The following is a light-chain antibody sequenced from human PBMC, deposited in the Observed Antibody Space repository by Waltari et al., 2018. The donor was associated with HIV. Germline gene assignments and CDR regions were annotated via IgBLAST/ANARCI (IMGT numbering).Light chain of an antibody. J-gene: IGLJ1*01. V-gene: IGLV2-14*01. CDR3: SSYTSSITPLV. Sequence: QSALTQPASVSGSPGQSITISCTGTSSDVGGYNYISWYQQQPGKAPKLMIYEVNNRPSGVSNRFSGSKSGNTASLTISGLQAEDEADYYCSSYTSSITPLVFGTGTKVTVL. CDR2: EVN. CDR1: SSDVGGYNY.